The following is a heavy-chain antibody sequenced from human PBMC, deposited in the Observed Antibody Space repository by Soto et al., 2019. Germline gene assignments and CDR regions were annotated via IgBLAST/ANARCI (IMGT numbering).Heavy chain of an antibody. Sequence: QVQLQESGPGLVTPSGTLSLTCAVSGGSISSSNWCSLVRQPPGKGLEWIGEIYHSGSTNYNPSLTSRVTISVDKCKNQFDLKLSSGTAADKDVYYCASSSSWTVDYWGQGTPVTVSS. D-gene: IGHD6-13*01. V-gene: IGHV4-4*02. J-gene: IGHJ4*02. CDR2: IYHSGST. CDR3: ASSSSWTVDY. CDR1: GGSISSSNW.